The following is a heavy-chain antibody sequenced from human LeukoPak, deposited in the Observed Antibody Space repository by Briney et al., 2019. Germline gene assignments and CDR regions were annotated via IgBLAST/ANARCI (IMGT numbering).Heavy chain of an antibody. CDR1: GGSISPYY. D-gene: IGHD3-16*01. Sequence: SGTLSLTCTVSGGSISPYYWSWIRQPPGKGLEWIGYMYYSGSTNYNPSLKSRVTISIDTSKNQFSLKLSSVTAADTAVYYCARRTGEAVWFDPWGQGTLVAVSS. CDR2: MYYSGST. J-gene: IGHJ5*02. V-gene: IGHV4-59*08. CDR3: ARRTGEAVWFDP.